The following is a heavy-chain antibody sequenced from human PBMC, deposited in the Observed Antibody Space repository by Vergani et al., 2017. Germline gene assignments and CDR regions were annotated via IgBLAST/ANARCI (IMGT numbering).Heavy chain of an antibody. CDR3: ARGLWDCTHIRCSPPSY. V-gene: IGHV3-9*01. D-gene: IGHD2-8*01. Sequence: EVQLVESGGGLVQPGGSLRLSCAASGFTFDDYAMHWVRQAPGKGLEWVSGISWNSGSIGYADSVKGRFTISRDNAKNSLYLQMNSLRAEDTAMYFCARGLWDCTHIRCSPPSYWGQGTQVTVSS. CDR2: ISWNSGSI. J-gene: IGHJ4*02. CDR1: GFTFDDYA.